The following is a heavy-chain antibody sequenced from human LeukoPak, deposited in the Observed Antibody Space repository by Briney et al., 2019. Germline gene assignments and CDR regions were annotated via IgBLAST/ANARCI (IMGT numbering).Heavy chain of an antibody. CDR3: ARPRLFRGFDY. CDR1: GGSISSSSNY. D-gene: IGHD3-10*01. Sequence: SETLSLTCTVSGGSISSSSNYWGWIRQPPGKGLEWIGSIYYSGSTYYNPSLKSRVTISVDTSKNQFSLKLSSVTAADTAVYYCARPRLFRGFDYWGQGTLVTVSS. CDR2: IYYSGST. V-gene: IGHV4-39*01. J-gene: IGHJ4*02.